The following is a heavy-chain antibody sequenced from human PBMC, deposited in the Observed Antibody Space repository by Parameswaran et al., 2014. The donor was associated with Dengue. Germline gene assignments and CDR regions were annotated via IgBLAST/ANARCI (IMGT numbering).Heavy chain of an antibody. J-gene: IGHJ6*02. D-gene: IGHD4-17*01. CDR2: LNPSSGST. Sequence: WVRQAPGQGLEWMGILNPSSGSTTYAQDLKGRVSMTRDTSTSTAYMEVRSLRPEDTAIYYCARAAFHEYGDYSVNGMDVWGQGTTVTVSS. CDR3: ARAAFHEYGDYSVNGMDV. V-gene: IGHV1-46*01.